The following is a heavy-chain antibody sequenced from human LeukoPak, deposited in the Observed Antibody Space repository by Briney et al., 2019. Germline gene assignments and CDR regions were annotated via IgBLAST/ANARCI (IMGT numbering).Heavy chain of an antibody. J-gene: IGHJ4*02. V-gene: IGHV1-18*01. CDR2: INPNSGGT. D-gene: IGHD3-10*01. CDR1: GYTFTSYD. Sequence: ASVKVSCKASGYTFTSYDINWVRQAPGQGLEWMGWINPNSGGTNYAQKLQGRVTMTTDTSTSTAYMELRSLRSDDTAVYYCARDHRFGELPQHWDQGTLVTVSS. CDR3: ARDHRFGELPQH.